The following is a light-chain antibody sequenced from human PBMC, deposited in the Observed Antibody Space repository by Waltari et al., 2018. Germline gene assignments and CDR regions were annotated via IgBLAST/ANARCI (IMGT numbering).Light chain of an antibody. Sequence: QSALTQPASVSGSPGQSIPISCTGTSSDVGGYTYVSWYQQHPGKAPKLMIYDVSKRPSGVSNRFSGSKSGNTASLTISGLQAEDEADYYCSSYTSSSTFDYVFGTGTKVTVL. CDR3: SSYTSSSTFDYV. V-gene: IGLV2-14*01. J-gene: IGLJ1*01. CDR1: SSDVGGYTY. CDR2: DVS.